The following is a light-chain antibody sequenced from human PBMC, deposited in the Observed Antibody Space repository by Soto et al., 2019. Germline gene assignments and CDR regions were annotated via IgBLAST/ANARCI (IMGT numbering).Light chain of an antibody. CDR1: QSLLHNDGYNF. CDR2: LGS. CDR3: MQALQIPWT. V-gene: IGKV2-28*01. Sequence: DIVMTQSPLSLPVTPGEPASISCRSSQSLLHNDGYNFLGWYLQKPGQSPQLLIYLGSNRASGVPDRFSGSGSGTDFTLKNSRVEADDVGVYYCMQALQIPWTFGQGTKVEIK. J-gene: IGKJ1*01.